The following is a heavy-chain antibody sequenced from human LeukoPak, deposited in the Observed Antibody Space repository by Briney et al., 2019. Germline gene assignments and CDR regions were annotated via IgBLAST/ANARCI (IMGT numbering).Heavy chain of an antibody. CDR3: ASRTVTTYYYFDY. D-gene: IGHD4-17*01. Sequence: SETLSLTCTVSGGSISSGSYYWGWLRQPAGKGLEWIGRIYTSGSTNYNPSLKSRVTISVDTSKNQFSLKLGSVTAADTAAYYCASRTVTTYYYFDYWGQGTLVTVSS. V-gene: IGHV4-61*02. CDR2: IYTSGST. CDR1: GGSISSGSYY. J-gene: IGHJ4*02.